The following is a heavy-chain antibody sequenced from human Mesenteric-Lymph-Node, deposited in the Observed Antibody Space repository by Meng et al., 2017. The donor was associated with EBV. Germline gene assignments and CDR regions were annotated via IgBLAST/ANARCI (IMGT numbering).Heavy chain of an antibody. CDR3: AGHDFGDYAFDY. J-gene: IGHJ4*02. V-gene: IGHV4-30-4*01. CDR1: GASISSGVYY. Sequence: QVQFQELGQGLVKPSQTLSRTCAGSGASISSGVYYWSWIRQPPGKGLEWMGYIYYRGSTYYNPSLKSRVTISVDTSKNLLSLKVNSVTAADTAVYYCAGHDFGDYAFDYWGQGTLVTVFS. D-gene: IGHD4-17*01. CDR2: IYYRGST.